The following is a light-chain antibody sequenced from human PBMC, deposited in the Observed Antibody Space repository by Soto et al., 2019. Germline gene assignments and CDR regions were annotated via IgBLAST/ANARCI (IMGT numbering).Light chain of an antibody. CDR2: DAS. CDR3: QQYDNYSWT. J-gene: IGKJ1*01. V-gene: IGKV1-5*01. CDR1: QSIRYA. Sequence: DIQLSQSPSTLSAYVGDRVTITCRASQSIRYALAWYQQEPGKAPKVLVYDASILASGVSSRFSGSGSGTEFTLTISGLRPDDFVEYYCQQYDNYSWTFGQVTKVDIK.